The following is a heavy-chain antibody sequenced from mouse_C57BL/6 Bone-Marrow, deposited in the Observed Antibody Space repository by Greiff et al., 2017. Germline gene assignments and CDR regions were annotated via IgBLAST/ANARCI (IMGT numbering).Heavy chain of an antibody. CDR1: GFNIKDDY. D-gene: IGHD2-3*01. V-gene: IGHV14-4*01. J-gene: IGHJ2*01. CDR3: SSFDGNYLDF. CDR2: IDPEIGDT. Sequence: EVKLQESGAELVRPGASVKLSCTASGFNIKDDYIHWVKQRPEPGLEWIGWIDPEIGDTEYASKFPGTAPITSDPSSNTAYLQLSSLTSEDTAVYYCSSFDGNYLDFWGQGTPLTVAS.